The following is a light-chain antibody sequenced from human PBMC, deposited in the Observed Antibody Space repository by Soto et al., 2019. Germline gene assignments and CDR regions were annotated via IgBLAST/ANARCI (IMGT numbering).Light chain of an antibody. V-gene: IGKV1-5*03. CDR2: KAS. CDR3: QQYNSYSIT. Sequence: IQLTQSPATLSASVGDSGPITCRASQRISSWLAWYQQKPAKAPKLLIYKASSLESGVPSRFSGSGSGTEFTLTISSLQPDDFATYDCQQYNSYSITFGQGTRLE. CDR1: QRISSW. J-gene: IGKJ5*01.